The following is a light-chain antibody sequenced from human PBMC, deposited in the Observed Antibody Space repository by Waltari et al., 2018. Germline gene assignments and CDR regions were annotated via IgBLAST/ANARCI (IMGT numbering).Light chain of an antibody. Sequence: QSALTQPRSVSGSPGQSVTFSCTGTSNDVGGYNHVSWYQQSPGKAPQLMIYDGFNRPPGVPDRFSGSKAGNRAALTISGLQADDEADYYCCSYAGSYTVLFGGGTKLTVL. J-gene: IGLJ2*01. CDR2: DGF. CDR1: SNDVGGYNH. CDR3: CSYAGSYTVL. V-gene: IGLV2-11*01.